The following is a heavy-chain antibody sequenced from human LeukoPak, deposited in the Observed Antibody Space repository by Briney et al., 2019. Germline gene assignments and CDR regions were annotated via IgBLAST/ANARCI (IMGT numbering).Heavy chain of an antibody. J-gene: IGHJ4*02. V-gene: IGHV1-8*02. CDR2: MNPNSGNT. Sequence: ASVKVSCKASGYTFTSYYMHWVRQATGQGLEWMGWMNPNSGNTGYAQKLQGRVTMTRNTSTNTAYLELSSLRSEDTAVYYCARADYDSSASTRKQIDYWGQGTLVTVSS. CDR3: ARADYDSSASTRKQIDY. CDR1: GYTFTSYY. D-gene: IGHD3-22*01.